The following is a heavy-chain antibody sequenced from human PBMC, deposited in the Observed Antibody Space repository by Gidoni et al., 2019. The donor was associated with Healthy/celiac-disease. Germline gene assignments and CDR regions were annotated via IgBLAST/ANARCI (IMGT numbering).Heavy chain of an antibody. D-gene: IGHD3-3*01. Sequence: QVQLQQWGAGLLKPSETLSLTCAVYGGSFSGYYWSWIRQPPGKGLEWIGEINHSGSTNYNPSIKSRVTISVDTSKNQFSLKLSSVTAADTAVYYCARGSDYDFWSDAYWYFDLWGRGTLVTVSS. CDR2: INHSGST. J-gene: IGHJ2*01. CDR3: ARGSDYDFWSDAYWYFDL. V-gene: IGHV4-34*01. CDR1: GGSFSGYY.